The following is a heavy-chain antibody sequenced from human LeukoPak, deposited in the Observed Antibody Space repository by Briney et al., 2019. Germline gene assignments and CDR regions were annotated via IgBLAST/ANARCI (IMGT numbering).Heavy chain of an antibody. J-gene: IGHJ6*02. D-gene: IGHD1-7*01. CDR2: INHSGST. CDR3: ARTRRTTPYYYYYGMDV. CDR1: GGSFSGYY. Sequence: SETLSLTCAVYGGSFSGYYWSWIRQPPGKGLEWIGEINHSGSTNYNPSLKSRVIISVDTSKSQFSLKLSSVTAADTAVYYCARTRRTTPYYYYYGMDVWGQGTTVTVSS. V-gene: IGHV4-34*01.